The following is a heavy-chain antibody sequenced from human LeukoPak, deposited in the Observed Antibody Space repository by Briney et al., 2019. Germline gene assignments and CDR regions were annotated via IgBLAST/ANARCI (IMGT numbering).Heavy chain of an antibody. V-gene: IGHV3-30*03. CDR3: AREREGYCINGVCPAVDY. CDR1: GFTFSSYG. Sequence: PGGSLRLSCAASGFTFSSYGMHWVRQAPGKGLEWVGVVSHDGTVQYYAASMKGRLTISRDNSKNTLYLEMNSLRDDDTAVYYCAREREGYCINGVCPAVDYWGQGTLVTVSS. CDR2: VSHDGTVQ. J-gene: IGHJ4*02. D-gene: IGHD2-8*01.